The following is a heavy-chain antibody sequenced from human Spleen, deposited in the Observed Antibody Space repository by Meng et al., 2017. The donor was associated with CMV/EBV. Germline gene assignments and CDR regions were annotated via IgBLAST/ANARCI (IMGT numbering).Heavy chain of an antibody. CDR1: GGSFSTYT. CDR3: ARDAGRDGYNRQYFFDY. Sequence: SVKVSCKASGGSFSTYTISWVRQAPGQGLEWMGGTIPIFRTANYAQNFQGRVTITTDEYTNTAYMELHSLRSEDTAMYFCARDAGRDGYNRQYFFDYWGQGTLVTVSS. CDR2: TIPIFRTA. D-gene: IGHD5-24*01. V-gene: IGHV1-69*05. J-gene: IGHJ4*02.